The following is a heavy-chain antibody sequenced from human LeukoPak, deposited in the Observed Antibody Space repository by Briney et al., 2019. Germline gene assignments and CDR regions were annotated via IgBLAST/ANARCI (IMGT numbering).Heavy chain of an antibody. V-gene: IGHV3-21*01. CDR2: ISSSSSYI. CDR3: ARDRADIVANYGMDV. Sequence: GGSLRLSCAASGFTFSSYSMNWVRQAPGKGLEWVSSISSSSSYIYYADSVKGRFTISRDNAKNSLYLQMNSLRAEDTAVYYCARDRADIVANYGMDVWGQGTTVTVSS. D-gene: IGHD5-12*01. CDR1: GFTFSSYS. J-gene: IGHJ6*02.